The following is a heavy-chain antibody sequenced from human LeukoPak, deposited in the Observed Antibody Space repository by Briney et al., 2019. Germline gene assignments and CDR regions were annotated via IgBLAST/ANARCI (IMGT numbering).Heavy chain of an antibody. CDR2: ISSSGSTI. V-gene: IGHV3-11*04. CDR1: GFTFSDYY. D-gene: IGHD3-16*01. J-gene: IGHJ3*02. CDR3: ARGDLHYHDSTRRGFDI. Sequence: GGSLRLSCAASGFTFSDYYMSWIRQAPGKGLEWVSYISSSGSTIYYADSVKGRFTISRDNAKNSLYLQMNSLRAEDTAVYYCARGDLHYHDSTRRGFDIWGQGTMVTVSS.